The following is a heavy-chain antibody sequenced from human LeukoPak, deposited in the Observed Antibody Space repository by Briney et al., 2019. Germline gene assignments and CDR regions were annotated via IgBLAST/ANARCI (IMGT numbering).Heavy chain of an antibody. Sequence: GGSLRLSCAASGFTFSSYAMSWVRQAPGKGLEWVSAISGSGGSTYYADSVKGRFTISRDNSKNTLCLQMNSLRAEDTAVYYCAKDGFGSSWPYYFDYWGQGTLVTVSS. CDR1: GFTFSSYA. V-gene: IGHV3-23*01. D-gene: IGHD6-13*01. CDR3: AKDGFGSSWPYYFDY. J-gene: IGHJ4*02. CDR2: ISGSGGST.